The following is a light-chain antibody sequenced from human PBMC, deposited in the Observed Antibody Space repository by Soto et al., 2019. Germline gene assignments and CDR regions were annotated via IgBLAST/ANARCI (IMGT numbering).Light chain of an antibody. CDR3: HQSYSTPWT. Sequence: EIVLTQSPGTLSLSPGERVTLSCRASQSVSSSYLAWYQQKPGQAPRLLIYGASSRATGIPDRFSGSGSGTDFTLTISRLQPEDFATYYCHQSYSTPWTFGQGTKV. CDR1: QSVSSSY. J-gene: IGKJ1*01. V-gene: IGKV3-20*01. CDR2: GAS.